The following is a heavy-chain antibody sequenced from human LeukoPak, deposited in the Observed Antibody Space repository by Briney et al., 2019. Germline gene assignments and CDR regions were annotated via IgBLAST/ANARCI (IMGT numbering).Heavy chain of an antibody. CDR2: INQDGSEK. J-gene: IGHJ6*03. Sequence: TSETLSLTCTVSGGSISSTTYYWGWIRQPPGKGLEWVANINQDGSEKYYVDSVKGRLTISRDNAKNSLYLQMNSLRAEDTAVYYCARDQGFSYYYYYMDVWGKGTTVTVSS. D-gene: IGHD3-3*01. CDR1: GGSISSTTYY. CDR3: ARDQGFSYYYYYMDV. V-gene: IGHV3-7*01.